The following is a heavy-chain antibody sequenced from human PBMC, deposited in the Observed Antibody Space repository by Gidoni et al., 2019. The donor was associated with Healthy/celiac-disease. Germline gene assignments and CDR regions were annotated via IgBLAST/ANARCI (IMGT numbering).Heavy chain of an antibody. J-gene: IGHJ6*02. CDR2: INHSGST. CDR3: ARLRNSEGMDV. V-gene: IGHV4-34*01. CDR1: GGSFSGYY. D-gene: IGHD4-4*01. Sequence: QVQLQQWGAGLLKPSETLSLTCAVYGGSFSGYYWSWLRQPPGKGLEWFGEINHSGSTNYNPSLKSRGTISVDTSKNQFSLKLSSVTAADTAVYYCARLRNSEGMDVWGQGTTVTVSS.